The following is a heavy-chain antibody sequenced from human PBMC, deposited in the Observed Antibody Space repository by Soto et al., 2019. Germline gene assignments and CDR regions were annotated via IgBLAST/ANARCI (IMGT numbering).Heavy chain of an antibody. Sequence: GGSLRLSCAASGFTFNSYWMHWVRQAPGKGLVWVSRINNDGSNTNYADSVKGRFTIARDNAKNTLYLQMNSLRAEDTAVYYCARGADYDYVWDYGMDVWGQGTTVTVSS. CDR3: ARGADYDYVWDYGMDV. CDR2: INNDGSNT. D-gene: IGHD3-16*01. V-gene: IGHV3-74*01. CDR1: GFTFNSYW. J-gene: IGHJ6*02.